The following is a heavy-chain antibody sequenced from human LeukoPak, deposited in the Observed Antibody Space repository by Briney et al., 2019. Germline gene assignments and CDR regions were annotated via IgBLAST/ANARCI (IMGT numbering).Heavy chain of an antibody. D-gene: IGHD1-26*01. J-gene: IGHJ3*01. CDR2: FDPEDGET. CDR1: GYTLTELS. V-gene: IGHV1-24*01. Sequence: EASVEVSCKVSGYTLTELSMHWVRQAPGKGLEWMGGFDPEDGETIYAQKFQGRVTMTEDTSTDTAYMELSSLRSEDTAVYYCATEWVVGATGRSWFDWGQGTMVTVSS. CDR3: ATEWVVGATGRSWFD.